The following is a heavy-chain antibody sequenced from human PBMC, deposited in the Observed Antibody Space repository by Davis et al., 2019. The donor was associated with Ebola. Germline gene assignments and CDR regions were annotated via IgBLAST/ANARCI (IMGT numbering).Heavy chain of an antibody. CDR3: ARHWQLAPFDY. CDR2: IYPGDSDT. Sequence: GGSLRLSCTGSGYSFTSYWIGWVRQMPGKGLEWMGIIYPGDSDTRYSPSFQGQVTISADKSISTAYLQWSSLKASDTAMYYCARHWQLAPFDYWGQGTLVTVSS. V-gene: IGHV5-51*01. J-gene: IGHJ4*02. CDR1: GYSFTSYW. D-gene: IGHD6-13*01.